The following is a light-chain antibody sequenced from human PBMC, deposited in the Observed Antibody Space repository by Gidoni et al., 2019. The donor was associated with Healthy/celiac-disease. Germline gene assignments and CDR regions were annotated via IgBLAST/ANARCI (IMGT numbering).Light chain of an antibody. CDR2: GAS. J-gene: IGKJ1*01. Sequence: DIVRTPSPATLSVSPGERATLSCTASQSVSSNLAWYQQKPGQAPRLLIYGASTMATGIPARFSGSGSGTEFTLTISSLQSEDFAVYYCQQYNNWPPWTFXXXTKVESK. CDR1: QSVSSN. V-gene: IGKV3-15*01. CDR3: QQYNNWPPWT.